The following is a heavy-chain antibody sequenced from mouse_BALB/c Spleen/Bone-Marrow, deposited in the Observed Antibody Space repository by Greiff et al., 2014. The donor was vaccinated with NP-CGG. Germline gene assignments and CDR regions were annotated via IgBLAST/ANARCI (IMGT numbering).Heavy chain of an antibody. V-gene: IGHV1-18*01. Sequence: VQLQQSGPELVKPGTSVKISCKTSGYTFTEYSMHWVKQSHGKSLEWIGGINPNNGGTNYNQKFKGKATLTADKSSSTAYMELRRLLSEDSAVYSSAYSEGRYYYAMDYWGQGTSVTVSS. CDR3: AYSEGRYYYAMDY. CDR1: GYTFTEYS. J-gene: IGHJ4*01. D-gene: IGHD1-1*01. CDR2: INPNNGGT.